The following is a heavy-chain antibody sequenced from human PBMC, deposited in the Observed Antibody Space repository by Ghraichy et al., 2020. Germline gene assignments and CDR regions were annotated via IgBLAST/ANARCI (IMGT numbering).Heavy chain of an antibody. Sequence: SETLSLTCIVSGGSISSSSYYWGWIRQPPGKGLEWIGGIYYSGNTYYNTSLKSRVTISVDTSKNQFSLKLTSVTAADTAVYYCARLEDYSNYNYYFDYWGQGTLVTVSS. V-gene: IGHV4-39*01. CDR2: IYYSGNT. CDR3: ARLEDYSNYNYYFDY. D-gene: IGHD4-11*01. CDR1: GGSISSSSYY. J-gene: IGHJ4*02.